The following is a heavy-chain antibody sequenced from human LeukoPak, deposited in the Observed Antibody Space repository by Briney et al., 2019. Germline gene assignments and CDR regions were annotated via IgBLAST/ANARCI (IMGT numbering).Heavy chain of an antibody. V-gene: IGHV3-23*01. CDR1: GFTFSSYA. Sequence: PGGSLRLSCAASGFTFSSYAMTWVRQAPGKGLEWISAISGYGSSTYYADSVKGRFTIFRDNPKNTLYLQMNSLRAEDTAVYYCAKSVVRGGYWELSGSDHWGQGTLVTVSS. CDR2: ISGYGSST. CDR3: AKSVVRGGYWELSGSDH. D-gene: IGHD3-16*02. J-gene: IGHJ4*02.